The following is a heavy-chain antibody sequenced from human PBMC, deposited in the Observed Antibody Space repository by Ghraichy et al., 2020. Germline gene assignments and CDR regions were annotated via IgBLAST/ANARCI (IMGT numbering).Heavy chain of an antibody. D-gene: IGHD1-1*01. J-gene: IGHJ6*02. V-gene: IGHV1-8*01. CDR3: ARAGTGTYGMDV. CDR2: MNPNSGNT. Sequence: ASVKVSCKASGYTFTSYDINWVRQATGQGLEWMGWMNPNSGNTGYAQKFQGRVTMTRNTSISTAYMELSSLRSEDTAVYYCARAGTGTYGMDVWGQGTTVTVSS. CDR1: GYTFTSYD.